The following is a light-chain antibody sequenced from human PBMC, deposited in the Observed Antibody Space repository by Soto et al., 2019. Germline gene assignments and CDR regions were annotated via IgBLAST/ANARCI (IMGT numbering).Light chain of an antibody. Sequence: EIVMTQSPATLSVSPGERVTLSCRASQSVTNNLAWYQQKPGQASRPPIHRGSTRAPGIPDRFSASGAGTDFTLTISKLEPEEFGTLYWQTYNSLSPTFGQGTKVDIK. J-gene: IGKJ1*01. CDR3: QTYNSLSPT. CDR1: QSVTNN. V-gene: IGKV3D-15*02. CDR2: RGS.